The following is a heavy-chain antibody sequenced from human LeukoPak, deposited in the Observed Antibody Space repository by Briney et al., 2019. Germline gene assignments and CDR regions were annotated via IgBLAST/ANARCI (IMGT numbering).Heavy chain of an antibody. Sequence: GGSLRLSCAASGFNFANHAMSWVRQTAGKGLEWVSAVSGGGDITYYADSVKGRFTISRDNSKDTLFLQMHSLRPGDTAVYYCVREDTPATANYWGQGTLVTISS. D-gene: IGHD2-21*02. CDR1: GFNFANHA. CDR2: VSGGGDIT. J-gene: IGHJ4*02. CDR3: VREDTPATANY. V-gene: IGHV3-23*01.